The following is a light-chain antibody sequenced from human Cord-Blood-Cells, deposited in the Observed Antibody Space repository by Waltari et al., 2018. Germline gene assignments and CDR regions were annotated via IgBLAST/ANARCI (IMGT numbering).Light chain of an antibody. CDR3: QQYGRSRT. Sequence: EIVFTQSPGTLSLSTGERATLSCRASQSVSSSYLAWYQQKPGQAPRLLIYGASSSATGIPDSFSGSGSGTDFTITISRLEPEDSAVYYCQQYGRSRTFGQGTKVEI. CDR1: QSVSSSY. V-gene: IGKV3-20*01. J-gene: IGKJ1*01. CDR2: GAS.